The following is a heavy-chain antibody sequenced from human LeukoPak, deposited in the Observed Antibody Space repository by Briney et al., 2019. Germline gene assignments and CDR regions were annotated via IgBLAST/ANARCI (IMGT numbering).Heavy chain of an antibody. V-gene: IGHV3-30*02. CDR3: AKDLYYYGSGSYLDY. D-gene: IGHD3-10*01. CDR2: IRYDGSNK. CDR1: GFTFSSYC. J-gene: IGHJ4*02. Sequence: PGGSLRLSCAASGFTFSSYCMHWVRQAPGKGLEWVAFIRYDGSNKYYADSVKGRFTISRDNSKNTLYLQMNSLRAEDTAVYYCAKDLYYYGSGSYLDYWGQGTLVTVSS.